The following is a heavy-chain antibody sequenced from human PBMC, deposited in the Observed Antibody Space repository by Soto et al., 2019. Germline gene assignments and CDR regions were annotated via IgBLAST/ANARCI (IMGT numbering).Heavy chain of an antibody. D-gene: IGHD3-9*01. V-gene: IGHV4-59*01. J-gene: IGHJ6*02. CDR2: IYYSGST. CDR1: GGSISSYY. CDR3: ARDKVMVLRYDFWFPSTSEHSYGMDV. Sequence: SETLSLTCSVSGGSISSYYWSWIRQPPGKGLEWIGYIYYSGSTNYNPSLKSRVTISVDTSKNQFSLKLSSVTAADTAVYYCARDKVMVLRYDFWFPSTSEHSYGMDVWGQGTTVTVSS.